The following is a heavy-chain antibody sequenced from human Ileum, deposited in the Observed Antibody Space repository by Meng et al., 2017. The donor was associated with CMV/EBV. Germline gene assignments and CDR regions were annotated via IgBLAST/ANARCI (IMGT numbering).Heavy chain of an antibody. V-gene: IGHV4-59*11. CDR3: ARGLGHASNNSHDS. Sequence: GSLRLSCTVSGDSIRDHYWSWIRQPPGKGLEWMGYIYYSGSATYSPSLKSRITISVDTSKNQFSLNLRSVTPADTAMYFCARGLGHASNNSHDSWGQGTRVTVSS. CDR2: IYYSGSA. D-gene: IGHD1-1*01. CDR1: GDSIRDHY. J-gene: IGHJ4*02.